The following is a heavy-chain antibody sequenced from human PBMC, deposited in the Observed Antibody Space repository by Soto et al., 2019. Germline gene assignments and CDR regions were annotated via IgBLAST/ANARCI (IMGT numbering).Heavy chain of an antibody. Sequence: QVQLVQSGAEVKKPGSSVKVSCKASGGTFSSYTISWVRQAPGQGLEWMGRIIPILGIANYAQKFQGRVTITADKSTSTAYMELISLRSEDTAVYYCARSTAVAGSPFDYWGQGTLVTVSS. CDR3: ARSTAVAGSPFDY. D-gene: IGHD6-19*01. CDR1: GGTFSSYT. J-gene: IGHJ4*02. CDR2: IIPILGIA. V-gene: IGHV1-69*02.